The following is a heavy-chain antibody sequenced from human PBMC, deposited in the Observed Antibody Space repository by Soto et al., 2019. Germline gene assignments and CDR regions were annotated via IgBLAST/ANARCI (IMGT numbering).Heavy chain of an antibody. Sequence: EVQLLESGGKLVQPGGSLTLSCAASGFTFSTYAMAWVRQAPGKGLEWVSGVSASGLNTDYADPVKGRFYISRDNSKNTVSLHMNSLRAEDTALYYCAKERQRRTSGYFFEYCGQGTPVTVSS. V-gene: IGHV3-23*01. J-gene: IGHJ4*02. CDR3: AKERQRRTSGYFFEY. D-gene: IGHD6-25*01. CDR1: GFTFSTYA. CDR2: VSASGLNT.